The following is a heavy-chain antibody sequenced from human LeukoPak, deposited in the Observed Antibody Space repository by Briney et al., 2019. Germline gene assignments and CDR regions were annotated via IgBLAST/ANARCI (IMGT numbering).Heavy chain of an antibody. J-gene: IGHJ4*02. Sequence: SVKVSCKASGGTFSSYAISWVRQAPGQGLEWMGGIIPIFGTANYAQKFQGRVTITADESTSTAYMELSSLRSEDTAVYYCARDGYPVIGVTWPDCWGQGTLVTVSS. V-gene: IGHV1-69*13. CDR2: IIPIFGTA. CDR1: GGTFSSYA. CDR3: ARDGYPVIGVTWPDC. D-gene: IGHD5-18*01.